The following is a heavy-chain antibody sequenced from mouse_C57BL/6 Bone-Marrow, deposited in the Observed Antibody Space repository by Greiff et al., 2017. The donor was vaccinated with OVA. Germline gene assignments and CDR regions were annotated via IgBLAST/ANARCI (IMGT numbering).Heavy chain of an antibody. Sequence: EVKLMESGPGLVKPSQSLSLTCSVTGYSITSGYYWNWIRQFPGNKLEWMGYISYDGSNNYNPSLKNRISITRDTSKNQFFLKLNSVTTEDTATYYCARDVDYDRDYWGQGTTLTVSS. CDR1: GYSITSGYY. V-gene: IGHV3-6*01. D-gene: IGHD2-4*01. CDR3: ARDVDYDRDY. CDR2: ISYDGSN. J-gene: IGHJ2*01.